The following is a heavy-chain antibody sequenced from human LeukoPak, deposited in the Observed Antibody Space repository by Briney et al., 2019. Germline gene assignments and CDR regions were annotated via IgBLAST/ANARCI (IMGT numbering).Heavy chain of an antibody. J-gene: IGHJ4*02. CDR3: ARGDGFLFY. D-gene: IGHD3-10*01. V-gene: IGHV4-59*01. CDR1: GGSISSYY. CDR2: IYNSGST. Sequence: SETLSLTCTVSGGSISSYYWNWIRQPPGKRLEWIGNIYNSGSTNYNPSLKSRVTISVDTSKNQFSLKVSSVSAADTAVYYCARGDGFLFYWGQGTLVTVSS.